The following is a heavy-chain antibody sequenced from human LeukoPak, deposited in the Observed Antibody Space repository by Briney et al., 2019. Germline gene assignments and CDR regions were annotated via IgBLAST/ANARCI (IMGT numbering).Heavy chain of an antibody. Sequence: GESLKISCQASGYSFTSSWIGWARQMPGKGLEWMAIINPGDSDTRYSPSFQGQVTISADKSISTVYLQWGSLKAADTAMYYCARQPGAGWFDPWGQGTLVTVSS. CDR3: ARQPGAGWFDP. CDR2: INPGDSDT. J-gene: IGHJ5*02. D-gene: IGHD3-10*01. CDR1: GYSFTSSW. V-gene: IGHV5-51*01.